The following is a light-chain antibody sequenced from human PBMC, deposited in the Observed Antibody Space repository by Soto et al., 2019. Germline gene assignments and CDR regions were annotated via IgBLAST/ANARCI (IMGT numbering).Light chain of an antibody. CDR1: QSVSNY. Sequence: EIVFTRSPATLSLSPGERATLSCRASQSVSNYLAWYQQKPAQAPRPLIYDASNRATGTPARFSGSGSGTEFTLTISSLQSEDFAVYYCQQYNNWLRTFGQGTKVDI. V-gene: IGKV3D-15*01. CDR3: QQYNNWLRT. J-gene: IGKJ1*01. CDR2: DAS.